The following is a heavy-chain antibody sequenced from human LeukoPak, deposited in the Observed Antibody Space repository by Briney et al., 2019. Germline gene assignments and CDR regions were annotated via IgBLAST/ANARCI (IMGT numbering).Heavy chain of an antibody. CDR1: GGSISSGSYY. V-gene: IGHV4-61*02. D-gene: IGHD2-2*01. CDR2: IYTSGST. CDR3: AREEDCSSTSCYVV. J-gene: IGHJ6*04. Sequence: KSSETLSLTCTVSGGSISSGSYYRSWIRQPAGKGLEWIGRIYTSGSTNYNPSLKSRVTISVDTSKNQFSLKLSSVTAADTAVYYCAREEDCSSTSCYVVWGKGTTVTVSS.